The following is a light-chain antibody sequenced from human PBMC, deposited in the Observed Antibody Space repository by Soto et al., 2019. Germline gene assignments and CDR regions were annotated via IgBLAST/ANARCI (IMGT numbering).Light chain of an antibody. CDR1: SSDVGGYNY. Sequence: QSVLTQPASVSGSPGQSITISCTGTSSDVGGYNYVSWYQQHPGKAPKLMIYDVSNRPSGASNRFSGSKSGNTASLTISGLQAEDEADYYCCSYTSSSTPVVFGGGTKLTVL. CDR3: CSYTSSSTPVV. V-gene: IGLV2-14*03. CDR2: DVS. J-gene: IGLJ2*01.